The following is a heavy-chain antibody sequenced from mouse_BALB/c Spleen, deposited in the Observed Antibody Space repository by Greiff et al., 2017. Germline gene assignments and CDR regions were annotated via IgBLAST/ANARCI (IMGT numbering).Heavy chain of an antibody. CDR3: NYYGRAY. CDR1: GFNFKDYY. V-gene: IGHV14-4*02. CDR2: IDPENGDT. Sequence: VQLQQSGAELVRPGASVKLSCTASGFNFKDYYMHWVKQRPEQGLEWIGRIDPENGDTEYAPKFQGKATMTADTSSNTAYLQLSSLTSEDAAVYYCNYYGRAYWGQGTLVTVSA. D-gene: IGHD1-1*01. J-gene: IGHJ3*01.